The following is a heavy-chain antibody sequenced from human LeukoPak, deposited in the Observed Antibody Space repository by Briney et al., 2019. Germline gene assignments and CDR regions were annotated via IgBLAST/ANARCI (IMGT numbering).Heavy chain of an antibody. CDR1: GFTFADYA. D-gene: IGHD3-10*01. V-gene: IGHV3-9*01. Sequence: GRSLRLSCAASGFTFADYAMHWVRQAPGKGLEWVSGISRNSGSIDYADSVKGRFTISRDNAKNSLYVQMNSLRAEGTAVYYCAKDTDGFGELLYRFVYWGRGPLVTVSS. CDR3: AKDTDGFGELLYRFVY. J-gene: IGHJ4*02. CDR2: ISRNSGSI.